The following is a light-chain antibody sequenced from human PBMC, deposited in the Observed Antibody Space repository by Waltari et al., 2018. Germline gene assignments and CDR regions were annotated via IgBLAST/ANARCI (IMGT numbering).Light chain of an antibody. CDR1: NSTFGSTP. Sequence: QSVLTQPPSASGTPGQRVTISWSGSNSTFGSTPLSCYQPFPGPAPKLVTYKNDQRPSGVPDRFSASKSGTAASLAISGLRSEDEADYYCAAWDDSPIGQVFGGGTKVTVL. CDR2: KND. J-gene: IGLJ3*02. V-gene: IGLV1-47*01. CDR3: AAWDDSPIGQV.